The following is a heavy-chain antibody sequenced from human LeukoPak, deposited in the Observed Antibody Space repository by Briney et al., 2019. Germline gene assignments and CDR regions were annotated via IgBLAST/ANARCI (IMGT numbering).Heavy chain of an antibody. J-gene: IGHJ4*02. CDR2: ISYDGSNK. Sequence: GGSLRLSCAASGFTFSSYGMHWVRQAPGKGLEWVAVISYDGSNKYYADSVKGRFTISRDNSKNTLYLQMNSLRAEDTAVYYCAKDLGYSSSWYAHYWGQGTLVTVSS. CDR1: GFTFSSYG. V-gene: IGHV3-30*18. D-gene: IGHD6-13*01. CDR3: AKDLGYSSSWYAHY.